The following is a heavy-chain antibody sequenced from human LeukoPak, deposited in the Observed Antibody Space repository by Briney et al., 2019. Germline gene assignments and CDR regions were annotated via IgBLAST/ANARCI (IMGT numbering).Heavy chain of an antibody. D-gene: IGHD6-6*01. J-gene: IGHJ6*03. Sequence: GGSLRLSCAASTFSFSTYGMHWVRQAPGKGLEYVSAISSNGGSTYYANSVKGRFTISRDNSKNTLYLQMGSLRAEDMAVYYCARGGAARNHYYYYYMDVWGKGTTVTVSS. CDR1: TFSFSTYG. V-gene: IGHV3-64*01. CDR2: ISSNGGST. CDR3: ARGGAARNHYYYYYMDV.